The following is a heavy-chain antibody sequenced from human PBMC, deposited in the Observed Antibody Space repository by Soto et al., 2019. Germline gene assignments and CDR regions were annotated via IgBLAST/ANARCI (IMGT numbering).Heavy chain of an antibody. CDR2: IYYSGST. Sequence: SLTCTVSGGSIGSSSYYWGWIRQPPGKGLEWIGSIYYSGSTYYNPSLKSRVTISVDTSKNQFSLKLSSVTAADTAVYYCARQLRYFDWSTAAFDIWGQGTMVTVS. D-gene: IGHD3-9*01. J-gene: IGHJ3*02. CDR3: ARQLRYFDWSTAAFDI. V-gene: IGHV4-39*01. CDR1: GGSIGSSSYY.